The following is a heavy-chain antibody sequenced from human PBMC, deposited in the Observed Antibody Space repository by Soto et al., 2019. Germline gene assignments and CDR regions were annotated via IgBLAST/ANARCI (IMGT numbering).Heavy chain of an antibody. D-gene: IGHD3-10*01. CDR1: GGSISNGGYY. Sequence: NPSETLSLTCTVSGGSISNGGYYWNWVRQHPGKGLEWIGYIHYSGSTWYNPSLESRVTISVDTSKDQFSLKLRSVTAADTAVYYCARVRRSGSYAAYYFASWGQGTLVTVSS. V-gene: IGHV4-31*03. J-gene: IGHJ5*01. CDR2: IHYSGST. CDR3: ARVRRSGSYAAYYFAS.